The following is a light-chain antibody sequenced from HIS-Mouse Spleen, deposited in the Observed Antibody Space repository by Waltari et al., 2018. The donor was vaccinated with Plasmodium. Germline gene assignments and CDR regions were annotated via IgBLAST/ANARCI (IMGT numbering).Light chain of an antibody. J-gene: IGKJ3*01. Sequence: EIVMTQSPAILSVSPGERATLPCRASQSVSSNLAWYQQKPGQAPRLLIYGASTRATGIPARFSGSGSGTEFTLTISSLQSEDFAVYYCQQYNNWSFTFGPGTKVDIK. V-gene: IGKV3-15*01. CDR2: GAS. CDR1: QSVSSN. CDR3: QQYNNWSFT.